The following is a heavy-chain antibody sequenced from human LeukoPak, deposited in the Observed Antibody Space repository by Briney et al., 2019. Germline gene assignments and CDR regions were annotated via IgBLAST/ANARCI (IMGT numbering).Heavy chain of an antibody. V-gene: IGHV1-2*06. CDR3: AIWSGGSSSPTLFDY. D-gene: IGHD6-6*01. J-gene: IGHJ4*02. Sequence: ASVKVSCKPSGYSFTGYYMHWVRQAPGQGLEWMGRINPNSGGTNYAQKFQGRVTMTRDTSISTAYMELSRLRSDDTAVYYCAIWSGGSSSPTLFDYWGQGTLVTVSS. CDR1: GYSFTGYY. CDR2: INPNSGGT.